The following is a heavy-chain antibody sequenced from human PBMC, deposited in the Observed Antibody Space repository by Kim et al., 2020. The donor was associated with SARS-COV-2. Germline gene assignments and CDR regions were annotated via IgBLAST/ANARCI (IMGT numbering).Heavy chain of an antibody. V-gene: IGHV3-11*06. J-gene: IGHJ6*02. CDR3: ARDLVVRGVIIKTTYYGMDV. Sequence: RFTISRDNAKNSLYLQMNSLRAEDTAVYYCARDLVVRGVIIKTTYYGMDVWGQGTTVTVSS. D-gene: IGHD3-10*01.